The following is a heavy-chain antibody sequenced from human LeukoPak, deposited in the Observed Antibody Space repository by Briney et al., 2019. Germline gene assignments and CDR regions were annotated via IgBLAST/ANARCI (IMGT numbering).Heavy chain of an antibody. CDR1: GSTFSSYA. J-gene: IGHJ6*02. CDR2: ISYDGSNK. CDR3: ARGYCSSTSCYAPYYYGMDV. V-gene: IGHV3-30-3*01. Sequence: GRSLRLSCAASGSTFSSYAMHWFRQAPGKGLEWVAVISYDGSNKYYADSVKGRFTISRDNSKNTLYPQMNSLRAEDTAVYYCARGYCSSTSCYAPYYYGMDVWGQGTTVTVSS. D-gene: IGHD2-2*01.